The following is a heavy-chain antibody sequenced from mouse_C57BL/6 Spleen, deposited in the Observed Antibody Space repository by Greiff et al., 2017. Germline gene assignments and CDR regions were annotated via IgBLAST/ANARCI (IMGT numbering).Heavy chain of an antibody. CDR1: GFTFSSYG. J-gene: IGHJ3*01. Sequence: EVKLMESGGDLVKPGGSLKLSCAASGFTFSSYGMSWVRQTPDKRLEWVATISSGGSYTYYPDSVKGRFTISRDNAKNTLYLQMSSLKSEDTAMYYCARHADWGGFAYWGQGTLVTVSA. CDR2: ISSGGSYT. V-gene: IGHV5-6*01. CDR3: ARHADWGGFAY. D-gene: IGHD4-1*01.